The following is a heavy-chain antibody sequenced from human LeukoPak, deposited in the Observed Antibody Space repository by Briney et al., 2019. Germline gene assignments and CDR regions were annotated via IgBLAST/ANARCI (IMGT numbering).Heavy chain of an antibody. CDR1: ELTFSSSG. J-gene: IGHJ4*02. D-gene: IGHD5-18*01. CDR2: ISWRTTTI. V-gene: IGHV3-48*01. CDR3: AGSNSYGYASDY. Sequence: GGPLRLSCAAPELTFSSSGMNGVGKAQGKGLGGVSYISWRTTTIYYADSVKGRFTISRDNAKSSLYLQMNGLRAEDTAVYYCAGSNSYGYASDYWGQGALVTVSS.